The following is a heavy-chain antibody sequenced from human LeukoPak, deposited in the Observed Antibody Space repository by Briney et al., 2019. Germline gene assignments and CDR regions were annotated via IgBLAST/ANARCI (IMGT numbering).Heavy chain of an antibody. J-gene: IGHJ4*02. CDR1: GYTFTSYG. CDR2: IIPILGIA. D-gene: IGHD5-12*01. CDR3: ARVGGVARSFDY. V-gene: IGHV1-69*04. Sequence: ASVKVSCKASGYTFTSYGISWVRQAPGQGLEWMGRIIPILGIANYAQKFQGRVTITADKSTSTAYMELSSLRSEDTAVYYCARVGGVARSFDYWGQGTLVTVSS.